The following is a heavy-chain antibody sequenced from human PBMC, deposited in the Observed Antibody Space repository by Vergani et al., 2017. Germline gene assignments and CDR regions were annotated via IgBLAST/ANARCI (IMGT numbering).Heavy chain of an antibody. J-gene: IGHJ6*03. D-gene: IGHD2-2*03. CDR3: ARVNGYCSSTSCPYEVSNYYYYMDV. CDR1: GFSFGDYA. CDR2: INHSGST. V-gene: IGHV4-34*01. Sequence: VQLVESGGGLVPPGRSLRLSCAASGFSFGDYAMTWVRQAPGKGLEWIGEINHSGSTNYNPSLKSRVTISVDTSKNQFSLKLSSVTAADTAVYYCARVNGYCSSTSCPYEVSNYYYYMDVWGKGTTVTVSS.